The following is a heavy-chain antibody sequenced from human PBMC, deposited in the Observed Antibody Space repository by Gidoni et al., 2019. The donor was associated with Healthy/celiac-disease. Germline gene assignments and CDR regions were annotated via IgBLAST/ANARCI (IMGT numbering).Heavy chain of an antibody. Sequence: EVQLVESGGGLVQPGGSLRLSCAASGFTFSNYAMSWVRQAPGKGLEWVSSLSGSGGTTYYADSVKGRFTISRDNSKNTLYLQMNSLRDEDTAVYHCAKGTRSRSATYNYYYYGLDVWGQGTTVTVSS. CDR1: GFTFSNYA. J-gene: IGHJ6*02. D-gene: IGHD1-7*01. CDR3: AKGTRSRSATYNYYYYGLDV. CDR2: LSGSGGTT. V-gene: IGHV3-23*04.